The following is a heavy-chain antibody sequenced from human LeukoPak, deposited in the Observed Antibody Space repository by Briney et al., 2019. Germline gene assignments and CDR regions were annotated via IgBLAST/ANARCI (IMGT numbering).Heavy chain of an antibody. V-gene: IGHV4-4*09. J-gene: IGHJ4*02. CDR3: ARPGQSSWWIYFNF. CDR2: IHTSGST. CDR1: GDSSSFYY. D-gene: IGHD5-12*01. Sequence: PSETLSLTCTVSGDSSSFYYWTWIRQPPGKGLEWIGNIHTSGSTDYNPSLKSRLTMSIDTSKNQFYLRLTSVTPADTAVYYCARPGQSSWWIYFNFRGQGSLVTVSS.